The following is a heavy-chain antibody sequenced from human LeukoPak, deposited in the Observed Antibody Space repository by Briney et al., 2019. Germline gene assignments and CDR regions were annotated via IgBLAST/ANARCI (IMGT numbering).Heavy chain of an antibody. J-gene: IGHJ6*02. CDR2: ILYEGSNK. CDR1: GFTLSSYV. Sequence: GGSLRLSCAASGFTLSSYVMQWVREAPGGGLEGVAVILYEGSNKYYADSVKGRFTLSRDTSKNTLYLQMNSLRAEDTAVYYCARYGGRWSKGMDVWGQGTTVTVSS. CDR3: ARYGGRWSKGMDV. D-gene: IGHD2-8*01. V-gene: IGHV3-33*01.